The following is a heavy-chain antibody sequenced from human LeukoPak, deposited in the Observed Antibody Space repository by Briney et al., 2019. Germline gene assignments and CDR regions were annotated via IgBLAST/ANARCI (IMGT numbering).Heavy chain of an antibody. V-gene: IGHV1-46*01. CDR3: AKEGTAVTTYRAFDI. D-gene: IGHD4-17*01. CDR1: GYTFTSYY. Sequence: ASVKVSCKASGYTFTSYYIHWVRQAPGQGLEWMGIINPSGDSTSYAQNFQGRVTMTRDTSTSTVYKELSSLRSEDTAVYYCAKEGTAVTTYRAFDIWGQGTMVTVSS. CDR2: INPSGDST. J-gene: IGHJ3*02.